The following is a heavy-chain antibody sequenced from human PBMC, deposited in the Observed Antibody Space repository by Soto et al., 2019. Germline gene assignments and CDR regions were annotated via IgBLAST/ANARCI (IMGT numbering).Heavy chain of an antibody. D-gene: IGHD2-15*01. CDR3: SGCSGGACHQRYGMDV. V-gene: IGHV3-21*01. Sequence: EVHLVESGGGLVKPGGSLRLSCAVSGFTFSSCTMNWVRQAPGKGLEWVSSISPSTSHIYYADSVKGRFTISRDNAKNSLFLQMNSLRAEDTAMYYCSGCSGGACHQRYGMDVWGQGTTVTVSS. CDR1: GFTFSSCT. CDR2: ISPSTSHI. J-gene: IGHJ6*02.